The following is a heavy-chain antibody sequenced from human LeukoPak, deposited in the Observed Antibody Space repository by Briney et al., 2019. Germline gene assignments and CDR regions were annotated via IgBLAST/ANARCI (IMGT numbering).Heavy chain of an antibody. V-gene: IGHV5-51*01. J-gene: IGHJ4*02. Sequence: GESLKISCKGSGYSFTSHWIGWVRQMPGKGLEWMGIVNPDDSDTIYSPSFQGQVTISADESVTTAYLQWSSLKASDTAMYYCARLRWPRGGRSSFDYWGQGALVTVSS. CDR3: ARLRWPRGGRSSFDY. CDR2: VNPDDSDT. CDR1: GYSFTSHW. D-gene: IGHD3-10*01.